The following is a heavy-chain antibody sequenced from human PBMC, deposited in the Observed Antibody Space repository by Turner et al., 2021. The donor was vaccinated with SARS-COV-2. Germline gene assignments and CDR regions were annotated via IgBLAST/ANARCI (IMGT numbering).Heavy chain of an antibody. Sequence: LQLQESGPGLVKPSETLSLTCTVSGGSSTKNYDYWGWIRQPPGKGLEWIGSIYYSGNTYYNPSLKSRVTISVDTSKSQFSLKLSSVTAADTAVYYCARLPERYFFDYWGQGALVTVSS. CDR3: ARLPERYFFDY. CDR2: IYYSGNT. CDR1: GGSSTKNYDY. J-gene: IGHJ4*02. V-gene: IGHV4-39*01.